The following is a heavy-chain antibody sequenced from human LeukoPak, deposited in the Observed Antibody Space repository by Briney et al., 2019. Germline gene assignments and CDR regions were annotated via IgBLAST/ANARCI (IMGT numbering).Heavy chain of an antibody. Sequence: PGGSLRLSCAASGFTFSSYSMNWVRQAPGKGLEWVSYISSSSSTIYYADSVKGRFTISRDNAKNSLYLQMNSLRAEDTAVYYCARDITMVRGVRVFDYWGQGTLVTVSS. V-gene: IGHV3-48*01. D-gene: IGHD3-10*01. CDR3: ARDITMVRGVRVFDY. J-gene: IGHJ4*02. CDR2: ISSSSSTI. CDR1: GFTFSSYS.